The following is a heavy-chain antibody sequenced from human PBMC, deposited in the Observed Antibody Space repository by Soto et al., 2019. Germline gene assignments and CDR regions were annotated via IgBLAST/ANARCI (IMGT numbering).Heavy chain of an antibody. J-gene: IGHJ4*02. CDR1: GGSISSYY. V-gene: IGHV4-59*12. Sequence: SETLSLTCTVSGGSISSYYWSWIRQPPGKGLEWIGYIYYSGSTNYNPSLKSRVTISVDTSKNQFSLKLSSVTAADTAVYYCARTCFWSGYCYDYFDYWGQGTLVTVSS. CDR3: ARTCFWSGYCYDYFDY. CDR2: IYYSGST. D-gene: IGHD3-3*01.